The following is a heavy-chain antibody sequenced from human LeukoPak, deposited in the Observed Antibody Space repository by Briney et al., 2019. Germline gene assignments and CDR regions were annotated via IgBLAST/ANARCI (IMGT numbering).Heavy chain of an antibody. CDR3: TTDKITIFGVVIQEIWTDY. D-gene: IGHD3-3*01. Sequence: GGSLRLSCAASGFTFSSYSMNWVRQAPGKGLEWVSSNSSSSSYIYYADSVKGRFTISRDNAKNSLYLQMNSLRAEDTAVYYCTTDKITIFGVVIQEIWTDYWGQGTLVTVSS. J-gene: IGHJ4*02. CDR2: NSSSSSYI. CDR1: GFTFSSYS. V-gene: IGHV3-21*01.